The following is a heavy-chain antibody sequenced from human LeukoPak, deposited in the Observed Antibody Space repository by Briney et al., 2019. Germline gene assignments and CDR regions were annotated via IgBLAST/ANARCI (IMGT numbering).Heavy chain of an antibody. D-gene: IGHD6-19*01. CDR2: INWNGGST. V-gene: IGHV3-20*01. CDR3: ARGSGWFPMDV. J-gene: IGHJ6*02. CDR1: GFTFDDYG. Sequence: GGSLRLSCAASGFTFDDYGMSWVRQAPGKGLEWVSGINWNGGSTGYADSVKGRFTISRDNAKNSPYLQMNSLRAEDTALYHCARGSGWFPMDVWGQGTTVTVSS.